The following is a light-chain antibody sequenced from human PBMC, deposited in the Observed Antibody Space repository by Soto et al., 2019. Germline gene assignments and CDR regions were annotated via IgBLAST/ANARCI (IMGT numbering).Light chain of an antibody. V-gene: IGLV1-51*01. CDR3: GSWDSSLSAYV. CDR2: DDN. Sequence: QSVLTQQPSVYAAPGQKVTISCSGSSSNIGGNSVSWYQQLPGTAPKLLIYDDNKRPSGIPDRFSGSKSGTSATLGITGFQTGDEADYYCGSWDSSLSAYVFGTGTKVTVL. J-gene: IGLJ1*01. CDR1: SSNIGGNS.